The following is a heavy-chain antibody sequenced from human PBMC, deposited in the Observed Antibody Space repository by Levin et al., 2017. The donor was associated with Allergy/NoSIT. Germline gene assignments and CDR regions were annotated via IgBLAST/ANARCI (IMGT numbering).Heavy chain of an antibody. J-gene: IGHJ3*01. V-gene: IGHV3-30*18. D-gene: IGHD3-22*01. CDR2: IVFDGNDQ. Sequence: PAGGSLRLSCAASGFQFSLYGMHWVRQAPGKGLEWVALIVFDGNDQYYADSVKGRFTISRDNSNDTLYLQMSSRREKDTAIYYCAKRGDSSGNTCQSHDAIHVWVQATLVIVSS. CDR3: AKRGDSSGNTCQSHDAIHV. CDR1: GFQFSLYG.